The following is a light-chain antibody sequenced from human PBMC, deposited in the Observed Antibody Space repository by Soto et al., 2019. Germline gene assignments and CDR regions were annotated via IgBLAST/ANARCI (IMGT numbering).Light chain of an antibody. J-gene: IGKJ1*01. CDR1: QGISRY. CDR3: QQLNSYPRT. V-gene: IGKV1-9*01. Sequence: DIQLTQSPSFLSASLGDRVTITCRASQGISRYLAWYQQKPGRAPKLLIYAASTLQSGVPSRFSGSGSGTEFTLTLSCLQPEDFASYYCQQLNSYPRTFGLGTKVEIK. CDR2: AAS.